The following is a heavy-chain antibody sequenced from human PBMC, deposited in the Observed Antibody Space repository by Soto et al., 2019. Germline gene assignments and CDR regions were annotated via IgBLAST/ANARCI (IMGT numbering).Heavy chain of an antibody. J-gene: IGHJ5*01. CDR3: ARSSGYYSGWYVF. V-gene: IGHV4-59*01. D-gene: IGHD4-4*01. CDR1: GGSISTYY. Sequence: QVQLQESGPGLVKPSETLSLTCTVSGGSISTYYWTWIRQPPGKGLEWIGYIYYSGNTVYNPSLESRVTISVDTSKNQFSLKLRSVTAADTAVYYCARSSGYYSGWYVFWGQGTLVTVSS. CDR2: IYYSGNT.